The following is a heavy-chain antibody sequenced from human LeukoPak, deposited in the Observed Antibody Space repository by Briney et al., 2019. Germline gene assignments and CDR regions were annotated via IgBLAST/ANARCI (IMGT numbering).Heavy chain of an antibody. D-gene: IGHD1-26*01. CDR1: GFTVSSSF. CDR2: IYGGGGT. V-gene: IGHV3-53*01. CDR3: TRVLSGSYSGMDV. Sequence: GGSLRLSCAASGFTVSSSFMSWVRQAPGKGLEWVSVIYGGGGTYYADSVKGRFTISRDTSKNTLYLQMNSLRAEDTAVYYCTRVLSGSYSGMDVWGQGTTVTVSS. J-gene: IGHJ6*02.